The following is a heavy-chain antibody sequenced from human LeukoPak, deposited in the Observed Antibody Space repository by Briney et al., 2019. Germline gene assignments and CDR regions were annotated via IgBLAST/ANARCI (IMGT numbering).Heavy chain of an antibody. V-gene: IGHV4-34*01. Sequence: SSETLSLTCAVYGGSFSGYYWSWIRQPPGKGLEWIGEINHSGSTNYNPSLKSRVTISVDTSKNQFSLKLSSVTAADTAVYYCARDGHTDAFDIWGQGTMVTVSS. CDR2: INHSGST. CDR1: GGSFSGYY. CDR3: ARDGHTDAFDI. J-gene: IGHJ3*02.